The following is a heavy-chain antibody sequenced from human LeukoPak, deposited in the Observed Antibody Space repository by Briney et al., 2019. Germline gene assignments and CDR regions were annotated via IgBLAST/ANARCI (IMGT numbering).Heavy chain of an antibody. CDR2: INHSGST. D-gene: IGHD3-10*01. J-gene: IGHJ4*02. Sequence: SETLSLTCAVYGGSFSGYYWSWIRQPPGKGLEWIGEINHSGSTNYNPSLKSRVTISVDTSKIQFSLKLSSVTAADTAVYYCARDITMVRGSTPDWGQGTLVTVSS. V-gene: IGHV4-34*01. CDR3: ARDITMVRGSTPD. CDR1: GGSFSGYY.